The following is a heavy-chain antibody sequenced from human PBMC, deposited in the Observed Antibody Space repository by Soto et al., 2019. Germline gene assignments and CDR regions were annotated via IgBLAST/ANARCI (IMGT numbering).Heavy chain of an antibody. CDR3: ARENGDQDRYYYYGMDV. Sequence: KASETLSLTCAVSGYSISSGYYWGWIRQPPGKGLEWIGSIYHSGSTYYNPSLKSRVTISVDTSKNQFSLKLSSVTAADTAVYYCARENGDQDRYYYYGMDVWGQGTTVTVSS. CDR2: IYHSGST. V-gene: IGHV4-38-2*02. D-gene: IGHD4-17*01. J-gene: IGHJ6*02. CDR1: GYSISSGYY.